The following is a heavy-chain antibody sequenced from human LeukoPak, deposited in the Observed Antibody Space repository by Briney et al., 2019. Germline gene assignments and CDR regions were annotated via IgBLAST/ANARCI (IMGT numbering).Heavy chain of an antibody. CDR1: GFTFDDYA. CDR2: ITWNSGNI. Sequence: GGSLRLSCAASGFTFDDYAMHWVRQAPGKGLQWVSGITWNSGNIGYADSVKGRFTISRDNSKNTLYLQMNSLRAEDTAVYYCAKDGRSGYYFSWGQGTLVTVSS. V-gene: IGHV3-9*01. CDR3: AKDGRSGYYFS. D-gene: IGHD3-22*01. J-gene: IGHJ5*02.